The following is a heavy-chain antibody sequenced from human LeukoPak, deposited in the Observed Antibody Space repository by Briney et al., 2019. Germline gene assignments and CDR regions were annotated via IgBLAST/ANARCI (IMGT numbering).Heavy chain of an antibody. CDR1: GFTFSDYY. V-gene: IGHV3-11*06. J-gene: IGHJ5*02. Sequence: PGGSPRLSCAASGFTFSDYYMSWIRQAPGKGLEWVSYISSSSSYTNYADSVKGRFTISRDNAKNSLYLQMNSLRAEDTAVYYCARGLVGEGEFDPWGQGTLVTVSS. CDR2: ISSSSSYT. CDR3: ARGLVGEGEFDP. D-gene: IGHD1-26*01.